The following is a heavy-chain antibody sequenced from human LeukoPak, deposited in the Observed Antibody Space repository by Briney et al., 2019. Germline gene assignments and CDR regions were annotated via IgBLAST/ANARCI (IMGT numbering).Heavy chain of an antibody. V-gene: IGHV1-46*01. Sequence: ASVKVSCKASGYTFTNYYIHWVRQAPGQGLEWMGIINPSGSSTSYAQKFQGRVTMTRDTSTSTVYMELSSLRSEDTAVYYCARDVLNSGYDFNYYGMDVWGQGTTVTVSS. D-gene: IGHD5-12*01. CDR2: INPSGSST. J-gene: IGHJ6*02. CDR1: GYTFTNYY. CDR3: ARDVLNSGYDFNYYGMDV.